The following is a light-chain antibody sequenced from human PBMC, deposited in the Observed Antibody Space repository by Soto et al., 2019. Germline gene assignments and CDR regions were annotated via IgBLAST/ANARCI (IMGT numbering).Light chain of an antibody. CDR1: SGHSSYA. V-gene: IGLV4-69*01. Sequence: QLVLTQSPSASASPGASVKLTCTLSSGHSSYAIAWHQQQPEKGPRYLMKLNSDGSHSKGDGIPDRFSGSSSGAERYLTISSLQSEDEADYYCQTWGTGIRVFGGGTKLTV. CDR3: QTWGTGIRV. CDR2: LNSDGSH. J-gene: IGLJ2*01.